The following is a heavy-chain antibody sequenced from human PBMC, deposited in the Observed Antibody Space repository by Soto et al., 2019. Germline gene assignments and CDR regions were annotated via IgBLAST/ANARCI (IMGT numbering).Heavy chain of an antibody. J-gene: IGHJ3*02. V-gene: IGHV3-21*01. CDR3: ARPYYYDSGGYYYIHAYDAFDI. CDR1: GFTFSSYS. D-gene: IGHD3-22*01. CDR2: ISSSSSYI. Sequence: GGSLRLSCAASGFTFSSYSMNWARQAPGKGMEWVSSISSSSSYIYYADSVKGRFTISRDNAKNSLYLQMNSLRAEDTAVYYCARPYYYDSGGYYYIHAYDAFDIWGQGTMVTVSS.